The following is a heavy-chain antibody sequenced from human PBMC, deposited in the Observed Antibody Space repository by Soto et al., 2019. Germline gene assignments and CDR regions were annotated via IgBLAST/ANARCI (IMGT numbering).Heavy chain of an antibody. J-gene: IGHJ6*02. V-gene: IGHV3-30-3*01. D-gene: IGHD4-17*01. Sequence: QVQLVESGGGVVQPGRSLSLSCAASGFTFSSYAMHWVRQAPGKGLEWVAVISYDGSNKYYADSVKGRFTISRDNSKNTLYLQMNSLRAEDTAVYYCARSTVYYGMDVWGQGTTVTVSS. CDR2: ISYDGSNK. CDR3: ARSTVYYGMDV. CDR1: GFTFSSYA.